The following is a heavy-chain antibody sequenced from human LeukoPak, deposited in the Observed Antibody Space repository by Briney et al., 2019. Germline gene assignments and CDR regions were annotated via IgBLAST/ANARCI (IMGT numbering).Heavy chain of an antibody. CDR2: ISYSGST. J-gene: IGHJ6*03. Sequence: PSETLCLTCTVSGGSGSSDSWSWIRQPPGQGLEWIGYISYSGSTSYNPSLKSRVTISVDPSKSQLSLKLRSVTAADTAVYYCARRTRSFSYTYGDAYYFYYRDLWGNGPSDRVSS. V-gene: IGHV4-59*02. CDR3: ARRTRSFSYTYGDAYYFYYRDL. D-gene: IGHD5-18*01. CDR1: GGSGSSDS.